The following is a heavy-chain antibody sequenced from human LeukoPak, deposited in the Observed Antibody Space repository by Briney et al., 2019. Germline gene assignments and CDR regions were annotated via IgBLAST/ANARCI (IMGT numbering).Heavy chain of an antibody. CDR2: INHSGST. CDR3: ARVPAAGTGADWFDP. V-gene: IGHV4-34*01. J-gene: IGHJ5*02. Sequence: SETLSLTCAVYGGSFSGYYWSWIRQPPGKGLEWIGEINHSGSTNYNPSLKSRVTISVDTSKNQFSLKLSSVTAVDTAVYYCARVPAAGTGADWFDPWGQGTLVTVSS. D-gene: IGHD6-13*01. CDR1: GGSFSGYY.